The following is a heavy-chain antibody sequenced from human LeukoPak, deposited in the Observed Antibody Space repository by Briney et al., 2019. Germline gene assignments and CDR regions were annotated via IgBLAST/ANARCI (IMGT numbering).Heavy chain of an antibody. J-gene: IGHJ4*02. CDR3: ARGPESGWYDY. D-gene: IGHD6-19*01. CDR1: GFTFSSYG. V-gene: IGHV3-NL1*01. CDR2: IYSGGST. Sequence: PGGSLRLSCAASGFTFSSYGMHWVRQAPGKGLEWVSVIYSGGSTYYADSVKGRFTISRDNSKNTLYLQMNSLRAEDTAVYYCARGPESGWYDYWGQGTLVTVSS.